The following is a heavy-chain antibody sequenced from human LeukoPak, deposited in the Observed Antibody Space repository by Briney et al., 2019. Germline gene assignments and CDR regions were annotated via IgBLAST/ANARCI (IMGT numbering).Heavy chain of an antibody. D-gene: IGHD2/OR15-2a*01. Sequence: GGSLRLSCAASGFIFSDFAMSWVRQAPGKGLEWVSGTIGSGATTFYADSVKGRFTISRDNSKNTLFLQMNSLRAEDTAVYYCAKGFSYFDYWGQGTLVTVSS. J-gene: IGHJ4*02. CDR1: GFIFSDFA. CDR2: TIGSGATT. CDR3: AKGFSYFDY. V-gene: IGHV3-23*01.